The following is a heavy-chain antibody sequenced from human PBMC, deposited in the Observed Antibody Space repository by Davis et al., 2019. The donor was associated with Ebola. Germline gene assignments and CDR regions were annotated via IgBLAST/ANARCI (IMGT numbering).Heavy chain of an antibody. CDR3: ARGRGCSGGSCYYYYGMDV. V-gene: IGHV4-4*02. CDR2: ISQSGST. D-gene: IGHD2-15*01. CDR1: GDSISSSNW. Sequence: SETLSLTCAVSGDSISSSNWWRWVRQPPGKGLEWIGEISQSGSTNYNPSLKSRVTISVDKSKNQFSLKLSSVTAADTAVYYCARGRGCSGGSCYYYYGMDVWGQGTTVTVSS. J-gene: IGHJ6*02.